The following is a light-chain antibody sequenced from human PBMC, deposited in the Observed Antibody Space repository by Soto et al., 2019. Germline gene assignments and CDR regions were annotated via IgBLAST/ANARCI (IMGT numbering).Light chain of an antibody. CDR1: SSNVGSYNL. CDR2: EVS. CDR3: CSYSGSSTLV. J-gene: IGLJ2*01. V-gene: IGLV2-23*02. Sequence: QSALTQPASVSGSPGQSITISCTGTSSNVGSYNLVSWYQQYSGKAPKLMIYEVSKRHSGVSNRFSGSKSANTASLTISGLQAEDEGDYYCCSYSGSSTLVFGGGTKLTVL.